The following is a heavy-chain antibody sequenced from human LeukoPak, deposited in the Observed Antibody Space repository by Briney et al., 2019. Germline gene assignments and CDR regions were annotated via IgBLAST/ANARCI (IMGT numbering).Heavy chain of an antibody. V-gene: IGHV3-21*01. CDR1: GFTFSSYS. Sequence: GGSLRLSCAASGFTFSSYSMNWVRQAPGKGVEWVSSISSSSSYIYYADSVKGRFTISRDNAKNSLSLQMNSLRAEDTAVYYCARDPYNGYYGDDYYYYMDVWGKGTTVTISS. CDR2: ISSSSSYI. CDR3: ARDPYNGYYGDDYYYYMDV. D-gene: IGHD4-17*01. J-gene: IGHJ6*03.